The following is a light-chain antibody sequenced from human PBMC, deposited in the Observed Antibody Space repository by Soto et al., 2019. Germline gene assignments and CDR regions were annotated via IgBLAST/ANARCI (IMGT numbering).Light chain of an antibody. CDR3: QQYYGLPPLT. Sequence: DIQMTQSPSSLSASIGDSVTITCHASQNITNNLSWYQQKPGKAPNLLIYHASKLAKGVTSRFSGSGSGTDFSFIITSLQREDLATYYCQQYYGLPPLTFGQGTRLEI. CDR2: HAS. J-gene: IGKJ5*01. CDR1: QNITNN. V-gene: IGKV1-33*01.